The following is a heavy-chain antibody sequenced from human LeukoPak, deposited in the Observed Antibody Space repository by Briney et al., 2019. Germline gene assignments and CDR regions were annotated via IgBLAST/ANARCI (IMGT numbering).Heavy chain of an antibody. CDR1: GYSISSGYY. CDR3: ARLGPNVATDY. Sequence: SEXLSLTCAVSGYSISSGYYWGWIRQPPGKGLEWIGSIYHSGSTYYNPSLKSRVTISVDTSKNQFSLKLSSVTAADTAVYYCARLGPNVATDYWGQGTLVTVSS. D-gene: IGHD1-26*01. J-gene: IGHJ4*02. CDR2: IYHSGST. V-gene: IGHV4-38-2*01.